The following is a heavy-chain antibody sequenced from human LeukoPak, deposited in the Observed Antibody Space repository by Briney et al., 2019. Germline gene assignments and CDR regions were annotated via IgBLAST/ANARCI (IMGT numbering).Heavy chain of an antibody. V-gene: IGHV2-5*02. D-gene: IGHD3-22*01. CDR1: GFSLSTSGVG. CDR2: IYWDDDK. CDR3: ALISSGPTSFDY. J-gene: IGHJ4*02. Sequence: SGPTLVNPTQTLTLTCTFSGFSLSTSGVGVGWMRQPPGKALEWLALIYWDDDKRYSPSLKSRLTITKDTSKNQVVLTMTNMDPVDTATYYCALISSGPTSFDYWGQGTLVTVSS.